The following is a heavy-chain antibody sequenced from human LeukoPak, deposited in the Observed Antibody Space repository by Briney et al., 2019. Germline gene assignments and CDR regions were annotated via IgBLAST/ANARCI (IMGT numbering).Heavy chain of an antibody. V-gene: IGHV3-73*01. CDR2: IRSKANSYAT. CDR3: TTRDFDY. J-gene: IGHJ4*02. CDR1: GFTFSGSA. Sequence: GGTLRLSCAASGFTFSGSALHWVRQASGKGLEWVGRIRSKANSYATAYAASVKGRFTISRDDSKNTAYLQMNSLKTEDTAVYYCTTRDFDYWGQGTLVTVSS.